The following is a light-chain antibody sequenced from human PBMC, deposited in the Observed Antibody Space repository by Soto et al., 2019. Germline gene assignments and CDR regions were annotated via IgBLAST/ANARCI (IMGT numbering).Light chain of an antibody. Sequence: QSVLTQAPSASGTPGQSVTISCSGSDSNIGSNHVNWYQQFHGLAPKLLIYVNVQRSSGVPYRFSASKSGTSASLAISGLQAEDEAHYYCSVWNDGLSGWVFGGGTKVTVL. CDR3: SVWNDGLSGWV. CDR2: VNV. J-gene: IGLJ2*01. V-gene: IGLV1-44*01. CDR1: DSNIGSNH.